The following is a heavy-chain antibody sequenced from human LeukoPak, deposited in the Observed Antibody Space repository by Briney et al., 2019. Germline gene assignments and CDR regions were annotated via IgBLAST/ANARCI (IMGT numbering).Heavy chain of an antibody. CDR1: GGTFSSYT. Sequence: ASVKVSCKASGGTFSSYTFSWVRQAPGQGLEWMGGIIPIFGTANYAQKFQGRVTITADESTSTAYMELSSLRSEDTAVYYCAREAYVDTAVALDFYYYYMDVWGKGTTVTISS. D-gene: IGHD5-18*01. CDR2: IIPIFGTA. V-gene: IGHV1-69*13. J-gene: IGHJ6*03. CDR3: AREAYVDTAVALDFYYYYMDV.